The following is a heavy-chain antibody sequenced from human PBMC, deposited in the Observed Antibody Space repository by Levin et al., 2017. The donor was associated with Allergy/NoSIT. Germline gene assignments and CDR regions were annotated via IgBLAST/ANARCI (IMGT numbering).Heavy chain of an antibody. CDR3: AREVATQSRTFDY. J-gene: IGHJ4*02. V-gene: IGHV3-74*01. Sequence: SCAASGFTFSSYWMHWVRQAPGKGLVWVSRINGDGNSTTYADSVKGRFTISRDNAKNTLYLQMNSLRAEDTALYYCAREVATQSRTFDYWGQGTLVTVSS. CDR2: INGDGNST. CDR1: GFTFSSYW. D-gene: IGHD5-12*01.